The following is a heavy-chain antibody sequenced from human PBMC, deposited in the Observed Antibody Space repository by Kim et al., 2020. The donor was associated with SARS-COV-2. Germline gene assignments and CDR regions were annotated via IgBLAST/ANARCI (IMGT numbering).Heavy chain of an antibody. V-gene: IGHV1-24*01. J-gene: IGHJ6*02. Sequence: ASVKVSCKVSGYTLTELSMHWVRQAPGKGLECMGGFDPEDGETIYAQKFQGRVTMTEDTSTDTAYMELSSLRSEDTAVYYCATDRGQWPRMDVWGQGTTVTVSS. CDR2: FDPEDGET. CDR3: ATDRGQWPRMDV. D-gene: IGHD6-19*01. CDR1: GYTLTELS.